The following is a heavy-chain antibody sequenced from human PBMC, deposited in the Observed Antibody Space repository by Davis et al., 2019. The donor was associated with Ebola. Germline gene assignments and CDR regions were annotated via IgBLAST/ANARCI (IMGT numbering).Heavy chain of an antibody. J-gene: IGHJ5*02. CDR3: ARGSTMVRGEGWFDP. Sequence: AASVKVSCKASGYTFTSYAMHWVRQAPGQGLEWMGIINPSGGSTNYAQKLQGRVTMTTDTSTSTAYMELRSLRSDDTAVYYRARGSTMVRGEGWFDPWGQGTLVTVSS. D-gene: IGHD3-10*01. V-gene: IGHV1-46*01. CDR2: INPSGGST. CDR1: GYTFTSYA.